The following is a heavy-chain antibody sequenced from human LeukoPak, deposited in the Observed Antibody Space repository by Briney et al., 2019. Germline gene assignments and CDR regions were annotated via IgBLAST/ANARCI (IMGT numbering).Heavy chain of an antibody. CDR1: GGSFSGYY. J-gene: IGHJ4*02. Sequence: SETLSLTCAVSGGSFSGYYWTWIRQPPGEGLEWIGEINHSGSANYNPSLKSRVTISLDTSKNQFSLRLSSVTAADTAVYYCARGQGTVTTHWGQGTLVTVSS. D-gene: IGHD4-17*01. CDR3: ARGQGTVTTH. CDR2: INHSGSA. V-gene: IGHV4-34*01.